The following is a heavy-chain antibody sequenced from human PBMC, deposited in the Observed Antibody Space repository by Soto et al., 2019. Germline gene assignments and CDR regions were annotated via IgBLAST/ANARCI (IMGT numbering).Heavy chain of an antibody. CDR1: GYSISSGYH. Sequence: KASETLSLTCAVSGYSISSGYHWGWVRQPPGKALEWIGSFYHGGSTYYNPSLKSRVTISVDTSKNQFSLELSSVTAADTAVYYCARPRVAASGHYFDYWGQGTLVTVSS. CDR2: FYHGGST. CDR3: ARPRVAASGHYFDY. D-gene: IGHD6-13*01. V-gene: IGHV4-38-2*01. J-gene: IGHJ4*02.